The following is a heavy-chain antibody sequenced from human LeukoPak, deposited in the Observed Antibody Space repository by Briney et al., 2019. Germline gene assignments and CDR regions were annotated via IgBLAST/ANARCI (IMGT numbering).Heavy chain of an antibody. Sequence: SETLSLTCTVSGGSISSYYWSWIRQPPGKGLEWIGYIYYSGSTNYNPSLKNRVTISVDTSKNQFSLKLSSVTAADTAVYYCARGPYYYGSGSRNWFDPWGQGTLVTVSS. CDR2: IYYSGST. D-gene: IGHD3-10*01. CDR1: GGSISSYY. J-gene: IGHJ5*02. CDR3: ARGPYYYGSGSRNWFDP. V-gene: IGHV4-59*01.